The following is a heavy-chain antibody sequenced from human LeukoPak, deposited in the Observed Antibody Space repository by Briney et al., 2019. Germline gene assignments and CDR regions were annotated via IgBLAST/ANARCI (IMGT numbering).Heavy chain of an antibody. V-gene: IGHV3-9*01. CDR2: ISWNSGSI. J-gene: IGHJ4*02. D-gene: IGHD3-22*01. CDR3: AKDPVYDSSGYYDY. Sequence: SLRLSCAASGFTFDDYAMHWVRQAPGKGLEWVSGISWNSGSIGYADSVKGRFTISRDNAKNSLYLQMNSLRAEDTALYYCAKDPVYDSSGYYDYWGQGTLVTVSS. CDR1: GFTFDDYA.